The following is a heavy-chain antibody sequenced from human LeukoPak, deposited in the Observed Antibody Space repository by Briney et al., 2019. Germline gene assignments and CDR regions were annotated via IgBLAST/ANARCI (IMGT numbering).Heavy chain of an antibody. Sequence: PGGSLRLSCAASGFTFNTYAMSWVRQAPGKGREWVLCIGGGGGTYYADSLKGRFTISRDNSKNTLYLQMNSLRAEDTAVYYCAKGNSGYNSGYYYHFFDYWGQGTLVTVSS. CDR3: AKGNSGYNSGYYYHFFDY. D-gene: IGHD5-12*01. CDR2: IGGGGGT. CDR1: GFTFNTYA. V-gene: IGHV3-23*01. J-gene: IGHJ4*02.